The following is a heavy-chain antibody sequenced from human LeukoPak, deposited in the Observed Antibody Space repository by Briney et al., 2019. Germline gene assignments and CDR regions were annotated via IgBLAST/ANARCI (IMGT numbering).Heavy chain of an antibody. CDR3: ARPKSGSYAPGAFDI. CDR1: GYSFTSYW. CDR2: IYPGDSNT. J-gene: IGHJ3*02. D-gene: IGHD1-26*01. V-gene: IGHV5-51*01. Sequence: GESLKISCKGSGYSFTSYWIGWVRQMPGKGLEWMGIIYPGDSNTRYSPSFQGQVTISVDKFISTAYLQWSSPKASDTAMYYCARPKSGSYAPGAFDIWGQGTMVTVSS.